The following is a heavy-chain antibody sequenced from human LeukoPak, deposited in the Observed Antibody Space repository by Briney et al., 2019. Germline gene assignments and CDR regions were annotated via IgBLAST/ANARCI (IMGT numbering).Heavy chain of an antibody. CDR2: ISSPSSTI. CDR1: GFTLSSYS. D-gene: IGHD3-16*01. CDR3: ARDLREFGWHHVDY. Sequence: GGSLRLSCAASGFTLSSYSMNWVRRAPGKGLEWVSYISSPSSTIYYADSVKGRFTISRDNAKNSLYLQMNSLRAEDTAVYYCARDLREFGWHHVDYWGQGTLVTVSS. V-gene: IGHV3-48*01. J-gene: IGHJ4*02.